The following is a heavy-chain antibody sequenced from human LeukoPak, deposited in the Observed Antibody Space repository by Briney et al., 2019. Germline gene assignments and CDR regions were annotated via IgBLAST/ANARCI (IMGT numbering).Heavy chain of an antibody. D-gene: IGHD2-15*01. CDR2: VSAYADNT. Sequence: GASVKVSCKASGYTFTSYGITWVRQAPGQGLEWMGWVSAYADNTNYVQRIQGRVTMTTDTSTSTAYMELRSLRSDDTAVYYCARDCIGCHGFDYWGQGTLATVSS. CDR3: ARDCIGCHGFDY. J-gene: IGHJ4*02. V-gene: IGHV1-18*01. CDR1: GYTFTSYG.